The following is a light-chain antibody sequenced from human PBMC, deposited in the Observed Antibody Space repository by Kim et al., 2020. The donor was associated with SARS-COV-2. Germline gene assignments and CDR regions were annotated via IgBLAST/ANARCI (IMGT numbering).Light chain of an antibody. J-gene: IGLJ1*01. Sequence: VSREKDASTTCSGDNWGDSYASWHQKQPGQPAVVVNFQANRRPSGTHERSCGANAGNTATLTISGAQAIDEADYYCEGWSSSNYVFGTGTKVTVL. CDR1: NWGDSY. V-gene: IGLV3-1*01. CDR3: EGWSSSNYV. CDR2: QAN.